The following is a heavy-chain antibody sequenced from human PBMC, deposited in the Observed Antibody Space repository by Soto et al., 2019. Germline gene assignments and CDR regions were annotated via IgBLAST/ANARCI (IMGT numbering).Heavy chain of an antibody. CDR2: ISSSGSTI. CDR3: ARDRTGYCSGGSCYSNWIDP. Sequence: GGSLRLSCAASGFTFSDYYMSWIRQAPGKGLEWVSYISSSGSTIYYADSVKGRFTISRDNAKNSLYLQMNSLRAEDTAVYYCARDRTGYCSGGSCYSNWIDPRGQGTLVTVSS. J-gene: IGHJ5*02. CDR1: GFTFSDYY. V-gene: IGHV3-11*01. D-gene: IGHD2-15*01.